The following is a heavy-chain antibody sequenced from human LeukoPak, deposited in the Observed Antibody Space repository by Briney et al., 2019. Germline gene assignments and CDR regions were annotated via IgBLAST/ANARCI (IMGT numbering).Heavy chain of an antibody. Sequence: GGSLRLSCAASGFTSSDYYMSWIRQAPGKGLEWLSYISSSGSTIYYADSVKGRFTISRDNAKNSLYLQMNSLRAEDTAVYYCAREYPNIAVAGKDYWGQGTLVTVSS. CDR1: GFTSSDYY. CDR3: AREYPNIAVAGKDY. CDR2: ISSSGSTI. V-gene: IGHV3-11*01. D-gene: IGHD6-19*01. J-gene: IGHJ4*02.